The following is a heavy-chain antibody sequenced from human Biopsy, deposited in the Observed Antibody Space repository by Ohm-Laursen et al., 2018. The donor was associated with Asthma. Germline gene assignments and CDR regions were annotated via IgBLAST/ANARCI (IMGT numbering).Heavy chain of an antibody. D-gene: IGHD3-22*01. J-gene: IGHJ4*02. CDR2: IHHSGTS. CDR1: GDSITSGGCC. V-gene: IGHV4-31*03. Sequence: SQTLSLTCTVSGDSITSGGCCWNWIRQHPGKGLEWIGYIHHSGTSYFNPSLKSRVSFSRDTSKNQFSLRLSSVTAADTAMYYCARIPRRSGSYCVDYWGQGTLVTVSS. CDR3: ARIPRRSGSYCVDY.